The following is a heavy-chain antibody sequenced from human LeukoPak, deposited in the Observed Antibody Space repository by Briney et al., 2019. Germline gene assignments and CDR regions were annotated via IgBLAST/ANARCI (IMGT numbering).Heavy chain of an antibody. CDR3: ATNYGSGSAPLDP. CDR1: GFKFTSYD. Sequence: ASVKVSCKPSGFKFTSYDLSWVRQAPGQGLEWMGWISAYSGNTNYAERFHDRVTMTTDTSTGMAYMELRSLEFDDTAVYYCATNYGSGSAPLDPWGQGTLVTVSA. J-gene: IGHJ5*02. V-gene: IGHV1-18*01. CDR2: ISAYSGNT. D-gene: IGHD3-10*01.